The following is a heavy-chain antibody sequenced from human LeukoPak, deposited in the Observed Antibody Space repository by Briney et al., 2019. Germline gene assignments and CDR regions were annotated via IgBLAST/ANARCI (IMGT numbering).Heavy chain of an antibody. CDR1: GFTFSRYW. V-gene: IGHV3-74*01. J-gene: IGHJ1*01. CDR3: ARAPSEVGGYYPEYFRH. CDR2: IKSDGKT. D-gene: IGHD3-3*01. Sequence: GGSLRLSCEASGFTFSRYWMHWVRQAPGKGLAWVSRIKSDGKTNYADSVKGRFTISRDNAKSTVSLQMNSLRADDTGVYYCARAPSEVGGYYPEYFRHWGRGTLVTVSS.